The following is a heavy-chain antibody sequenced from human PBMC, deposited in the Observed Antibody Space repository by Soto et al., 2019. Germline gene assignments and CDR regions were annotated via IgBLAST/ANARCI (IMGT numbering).Heavy chain of an antibody. Sequence: QIQLVQSGAEVKKPGSSVKVSCKASGGTFSSYAISWVRQAPGQGLEWMGGIIPIFGTADYAQKFQGRVTIAADESTSTAYMELSSLRSEDTAVYYCARVPGGYYQSSECGYYWGQGTLVTVSS. J-gene: IGHJ4*02. CDR2: IIPIFGTA. V-gene: IGHV1-69*12. D-gene: IGHD3-22*01. CDR3: ARVPGGYYQSSECGYY. CDR1: GGTFSSYA.